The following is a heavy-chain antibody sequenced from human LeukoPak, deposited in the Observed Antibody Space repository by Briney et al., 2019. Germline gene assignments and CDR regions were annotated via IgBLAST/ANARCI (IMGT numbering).Heavy chain of an antibody. CDR2: INPSGGAT. J-gene: IGHJ4*02. V-gene: IGHV1-46*01. CDR3: ARNYYDTAGHFGY. D-gene: IGHD3-22*01. CDR1: GYTFSSYY. Sequence: ASVKVSCKASGYTFSSYYFHWVRQAPGQGLEWMGLINPSGGATSFAQKFRGRVTMTRDMSTGTVFMELSSLRSDDTAVYFCARNYYDTAGHFGYWGQGTLATVSS.